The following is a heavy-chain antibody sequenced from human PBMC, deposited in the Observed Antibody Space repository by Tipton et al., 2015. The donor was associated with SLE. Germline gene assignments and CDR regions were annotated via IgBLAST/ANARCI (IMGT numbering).Heavy chain of an antibody. D-gene: IGHD2-15*01. CDR1: GGSISSYY. CDR2: IYYSGST. V-gene: IGHV4-59*12. CDR3: AREKVAPSGLSYFDY. J-gene: IGHJ4*02. Sequence: GLVKPSETLSLTCTVSGGSISSYYWSWIRQPPGKGLEWIGYIYYSGSTNYNPSLKSRVTISVDTSKNQFSLKLSSAAAADTAMYYCAREKVAPSGLSYFDYWGQGTLVTVSS.